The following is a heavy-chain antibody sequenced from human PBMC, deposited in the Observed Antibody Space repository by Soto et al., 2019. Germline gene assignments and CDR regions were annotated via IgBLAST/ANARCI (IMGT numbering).Heavy chain of an antibody. CDR3: ARAEGGIFDY. V-gene: IGHV4-30-2*01. Sequence: QLQLQESGSGLVKPSQTLSLTCAVSGGSISSGGYSWSWIRQPPGKALEWIGYIYHGESTYYNPSLKSRVTISVDRSKNQFSLKLSSVTAADTAVYYCARAEGGIFDYWGQGTLVTVSS. CDR1: GGSISSGGYS. CDR2: IYHGEST. J-gene: IGHJ4*02.